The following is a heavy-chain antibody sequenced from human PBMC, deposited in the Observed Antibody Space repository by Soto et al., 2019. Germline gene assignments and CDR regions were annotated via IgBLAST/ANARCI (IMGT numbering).Heavy chain of an antibody. D-gene: IGHD5-12*01. Sequence: ASVKVSFKASGYTSTSYGISWVRQAPGQGLEWMGWISAYNGNTNYAQKLQGRVTMTTDTSTSTAYMELRSLRSDDTAVYYCARVKDIVGDGMDVWGQGTTVTVSS. J-gene: IGHJ6*02. CDR1: GYTSTSYG. CDR2: ISAYNGNT. V-gene: IGHV1-18*01. CDR3: ARVKDIVGDGMDV.